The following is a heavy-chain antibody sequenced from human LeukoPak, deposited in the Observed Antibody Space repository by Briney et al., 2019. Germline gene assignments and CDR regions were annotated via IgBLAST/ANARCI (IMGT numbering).Heavy chain of an antibody. D-gene: IGHD6-19*01. CDR1: GFTFSSYS. CDR3: VISSGWKGGYYFDF. CDR2: ISSTSIYK. J-gene: IGHJ4*02. Sequence: GGSLRLSCAASGFTFSSYSMNWVRQAPGKGLEWVSSISSTSIYKYYADSVKGRFTISRDNAKNSLYLQMNSLRAEDTGVYYCVISSGWKGGYYFDFWGQGTLVTVSA. V-gene: IGHV3-21*01.